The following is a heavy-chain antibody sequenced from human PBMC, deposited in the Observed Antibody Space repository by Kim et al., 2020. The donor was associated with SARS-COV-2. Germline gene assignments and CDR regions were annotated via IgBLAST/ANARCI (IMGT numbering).Heavy chain of an antibody. CDR1: GGSFSGYY. V-gene: IGHV4-34*01. CDR2: INHSGST. Sequence: SETLSLTCAVYGGSFSGYYWSWIRQPPGKGLEWIGEINHSGSTNYNPSLKSRVTISVDTSKNQFSLKLSSVTAADTAAYYCARDYYGSGCYGYWGQGSL. D-gene: IGHD3-10*01. CDR3: ARDYYGSGCYGY. J-gene: IGHJ4*02.